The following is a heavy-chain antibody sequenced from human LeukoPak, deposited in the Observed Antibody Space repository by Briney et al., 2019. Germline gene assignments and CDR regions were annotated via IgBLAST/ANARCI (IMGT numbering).Heavy chain of an antibody. CDR2: IRQDGSEK. D-gene: IGHD6-13*01. V-gene: IGHV3-7*04. J-gene: IGHJ4*01. Sequence: PGESLRQSCEVSAFTFTDFWMNWVRQVPSNGPECVARIRQDGSEKTYVDSVKCRFTISRDNTINSLSLQLNCLRDEDTAVYYCARDGTAPGLYFDLWGQGTLVTVSS. CDR3: ARDGTAPGLYFDL. CDR1: AFTFTDFW.